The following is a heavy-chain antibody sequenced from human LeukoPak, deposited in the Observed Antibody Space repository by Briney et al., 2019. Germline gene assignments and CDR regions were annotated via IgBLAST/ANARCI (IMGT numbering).Heavy chain of an antibody. V-gene: IGHV1-46*01. CDR1: GYTFTSYY. J-gene: IGHJ4*02. D-gene: IGHD2-15*01. CDR2: INPSGGST. CDR3: AKARYCSGGSCYSGYFDY. Sequence: GASVKVSCKASGYTFTSYYMHWVRQAPGQGLEWMGIINPSGGSTSYAQKFQGRVTMTRDMSTSTVYMELSSLRSEDTAVYYCAKARYCSGGSCYSGYFDYWGQGTLVTVSS.